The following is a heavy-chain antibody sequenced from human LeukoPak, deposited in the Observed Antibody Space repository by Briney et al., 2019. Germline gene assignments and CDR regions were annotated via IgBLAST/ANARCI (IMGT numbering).Heavy chain of an antibody. D-gene: IGHD3-10*01. CDR2: ISSSTSYK. V-gene: IGHV3-21*04. CDR1: GFTFDDYA. J-gene: IGHJ3*02. Sequence: GGSLRLSCAASGFTFDDYAMHWVRQAPGKGLEWVSSISSSTSYKNYADSVKGRFTISRDNAKNSLYLQMNSLRAEDTAVYYCAGRYGSEALDAFDIWGQGTMVTVSS. CDR3: AGRYGSEALDAFDI.